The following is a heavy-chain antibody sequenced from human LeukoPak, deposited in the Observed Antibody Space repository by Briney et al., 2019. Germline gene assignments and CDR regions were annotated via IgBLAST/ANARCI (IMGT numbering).Heavy chain of an antibody. Sequence: ASVKVSCKASGYTFTSYAMHWVRQAPGQRLEWMGWTNAGNGNTKYSQKFQGRVTITRDTSASTAYMELSSLRSEDTAVYYCARPWVRIAVAGREFYFGYWGQETLVTVSS. CDR1: GYTFTSYA. J-gene: IGHJ4*02. D-gene: IGHD6-19*01. CDR3: ARPWVRIAVAGREFYFGY. CDR2: TNAGNGNT. V-gene: IGHV1-3*01.